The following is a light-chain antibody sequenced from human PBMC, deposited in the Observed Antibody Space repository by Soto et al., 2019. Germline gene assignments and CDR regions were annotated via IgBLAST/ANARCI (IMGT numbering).Light chain of an antibody. CDR2: QDI. CDR3: QAWDRGSAHV. V-gene: IGLV3-1*01. Sequence: SYELTQPPSVSVSPGQTASITCSGAKLGDKYASWYQQKPGQAPVLVIYQDIKRPSGIPERFSGSNSGNTATLTISGTQAMDEADYYCQAWDRGSAHVFGTGTKLTVL. CDR1: KLGDKY. J-gene: IGLJ1*01.